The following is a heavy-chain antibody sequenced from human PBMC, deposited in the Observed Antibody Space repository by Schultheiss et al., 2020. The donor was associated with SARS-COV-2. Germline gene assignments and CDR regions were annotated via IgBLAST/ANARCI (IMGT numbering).Heavy chain of an antibody. CDR1: GFTFSSYA. J-gene: IGHJ4*02. CDR3: ARGVIKLVPAAIPLY. V-gene: IGHV3-30*04. CDR2: ISYDGSNK. Sequence: GGSLRLSCAASGFTFSSYAMHWVRQAPGKGLEWVAVISYDGSNKYYADSVKGRFTISRDNSKNTLYLQMNSLRAEDTAVYYCARGVIKLVPAAIPLYWGQGTLVTVSS. D-gene: IGHD2-2*01.